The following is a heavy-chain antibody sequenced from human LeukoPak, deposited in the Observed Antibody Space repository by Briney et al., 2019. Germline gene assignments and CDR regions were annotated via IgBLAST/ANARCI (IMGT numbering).Heavy chain of an antibody. CDR1: GFTFSSYW. J-gene: IGHJ1*01. CDR3: ASMYFSQYLQH. V-gene: IGHV3-74*01. D-gene: IGHD2-8*01. CDR2: INSDGSST. Sequence: TGGSLRLSCVASGFTFSSYWMHWVRQAPGKRLVWVSRINSDGSSTSYADSVKGRFTISRDNAKNTLYLQMNSLRAEDTAVYYCASMYFSQYLQHWGQGTLVTVSS.